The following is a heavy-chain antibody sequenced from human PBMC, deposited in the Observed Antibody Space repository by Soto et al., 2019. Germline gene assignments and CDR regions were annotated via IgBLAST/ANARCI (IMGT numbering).Heavy chain of an antibody. Sequence: QVQLVQSGAEVKKPGASVKVSCKASGYTFTSYGISWVRQAPGQGLEWMGRIIAYNGNTNYAHKFQGRVHMTTDTSTSTAYMELRSLRSDATAVYYGARDPPGDYSSDYWGQGTLVTFSS. CDR3: ARDPPGDYSSDY. D-gene: IGHD2-21*02. J-gene: IGHJ4*02. V-gene: IGHV1-18*01. CDR1: GYTFTSYG. CDR2: IIAYNGNT.